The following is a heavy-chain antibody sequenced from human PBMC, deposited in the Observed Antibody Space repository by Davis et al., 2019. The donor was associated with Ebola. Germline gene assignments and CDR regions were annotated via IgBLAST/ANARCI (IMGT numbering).Heavy chain of an antibody. J-gene: IGHJ4*02. D-gene: IGHD3-3*01. CDR2: IWYDGSNK. CDR1: GFTFSSYG. CDR3: ARESPRVRFLEWL. V-gene: IGHV3-33*01. Sequence: PGGSLRLSCAASGFTFSSYGIHWVRQAPGKGLEWVAVIWYDGSNKYYADSVKGRFTISRDNSKNTLYLQMNSLRAEDTAVYYCARESPRVRFLEWLGGQGTLVTVSS.